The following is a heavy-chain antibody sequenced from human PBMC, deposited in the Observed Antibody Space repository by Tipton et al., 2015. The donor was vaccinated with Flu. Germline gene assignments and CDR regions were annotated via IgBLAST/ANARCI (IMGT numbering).Heavy chain of an antibody. V-gene: IGHV5-51*01. CDR2: IYPVDSDT. J-gene: IGHJ4*02. CDR3: VRHPPENYLGFGAPGLDY. CDR1: GYTFTNYW. Sequence: QLVQSGAEVKKPGESLKISCKGSGYTFTNYWIGWVRQLPGKGLEWMGIIYPVDSDTRYSPSFQGQVTISADKSINTAYLQWSSLKASDTAMYYCVRHPPENYLGFGAPGLDYWGQGTLVTVSS. D-gene: IGHD3-10*01.